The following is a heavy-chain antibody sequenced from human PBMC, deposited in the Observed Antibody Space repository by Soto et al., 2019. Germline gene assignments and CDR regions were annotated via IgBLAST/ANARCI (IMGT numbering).Heavy chain of an antibody. Sequence: PGGSLRLSCAASGFTFSNYAMNWVRQAPGKGLEWVSTINSNGDTTYYADSVKGRFTISRDTSKNTLYLQLNSLRAEDSAVYYCAKGALPHLTVRHYRGQGTLVTVSS. CDR2: INSNGDTT. D-gene: IGHD3-16*01. J-gene: IGHJ4*02. CDR3: AKGALPHLTVRHY. CDR1: GFTFSNYA. V-gene: IGHV3-23*01.